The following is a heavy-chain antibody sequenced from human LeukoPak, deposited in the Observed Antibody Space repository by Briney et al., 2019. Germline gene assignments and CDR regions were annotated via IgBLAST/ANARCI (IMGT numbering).Heavy chain of an antibody. CDR3: VRLAALRGFYYYMDV. J-gene: IGHJ6*03. CDR1: GYSISSGYY. CDR2: VYRDGNT. V-gene: IGHV4-38-2*01. Sequence: SETLSLTCSVSGYSISSGYYWGWIRQPPGKGLEWVANVYRDGNTYHSPSLESRVTISVGTSKNLFSPKLSSLSAADTAVYYCVRLAALRGFYYYMDVWGKGTAVTVSS. D-gene: IGHD6-25*01.